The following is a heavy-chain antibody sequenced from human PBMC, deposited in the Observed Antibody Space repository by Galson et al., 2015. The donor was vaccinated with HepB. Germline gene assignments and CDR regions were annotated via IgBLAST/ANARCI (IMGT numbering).Heavy chain of an antibody. CDR2: IYHSGTT. V-gene: IGHV4-30-2*01. CDR1: GGSFSSGGYS. D-gene: IGHD3-10*01. Sequence: TVSLTCTVSGGSFSSGGYSWSWIRQPPGKGLEWIGHIYHSGTTYYNPSLKSRVTISLDRSKNQFSLKVSSVTAADTAVYYCARGSGSDYPFDYWGQGILVTVSS. J-gene: IGHJ4*02. CDR3: ARGSGSDYPFDY.